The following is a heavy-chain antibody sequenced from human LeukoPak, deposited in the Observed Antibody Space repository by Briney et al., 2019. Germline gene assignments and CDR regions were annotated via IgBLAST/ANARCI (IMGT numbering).Heavy chain of an antibody. CDR2: ISSSSTYI. Sequence: PGGTLRLSCAASGFTFSSYGMNWVRQAPGKGLEWVSSISSSSTYIYYADSVKGRFTISRDNAKNSLYLQMNGLRAEDTAVYYCARDLVFDIWGQGTMVTVSS. D-gene: IGHD2-2*01. V-gene: IGHV3-21*04. CDR3: ARDLVFDI. J-gene: IGHJ3*02. CDR1: GFTFSSYG.